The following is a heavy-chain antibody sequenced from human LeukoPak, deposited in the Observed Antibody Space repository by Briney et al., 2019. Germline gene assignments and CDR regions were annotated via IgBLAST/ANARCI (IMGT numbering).Heavy chain of an antibody. Sequence: SVKVSCKASGGTFSSYAISWVRQAPGQGLEWMGRIIPILGIANYAQKFQGRVTITADKSTSTAYMELNSLRVEDTAVYYCAKDRDGGSHTRAKGFDYWGQGTLVTVSS. CDR2: IIPILGIA. CDR1: GGTFSSYA. V-gene: IGHV1-69*04. D-gene: IGHD3-16*01. CDR3: AKDRDGGSHTRAKGFDY. J-gene: IGHJ4*02.